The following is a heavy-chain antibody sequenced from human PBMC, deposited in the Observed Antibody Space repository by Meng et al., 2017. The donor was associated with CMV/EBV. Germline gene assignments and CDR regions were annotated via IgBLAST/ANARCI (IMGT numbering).Heavy chain of an antibody. CDR1: GGTFSTFG. CDR3: AKAGSWYGENWFDP. Sequence: SVKVSCKASGGTFSTFGISWVRQAPGQGLEWMGGIIPIFGTTNYAQKFQARVTITTDESTSTAYMELRSLRYEDTAVYYCAKAGSWYGENWFDPWGQGTRVTVSS. J-gene: IGHJ5*02. CDR2: IIPIFGTT. D-gene: IGHD6-13*01. V-gene: IGHV1-69*05.